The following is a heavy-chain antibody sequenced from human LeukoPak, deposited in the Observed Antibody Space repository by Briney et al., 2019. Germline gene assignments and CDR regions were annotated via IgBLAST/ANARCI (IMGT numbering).Heavy chain of an antibody. CDR2: IYYNGNT. CDR1: DDSISSYY. D-gene: IGHD6-19*01. V-gene: IGHV4-59*01. Sequence: PSETLSLTCTVSDDSISSYYWSWIRQPPGKGLEWIGFIYYNGNTYYNPSLKSRVTMSMDTSNNQFSLYLSSVTAADTAVYYCARTGWYRTPSSPNWFDPWGQGTLVTVSS. CDR3: ARTGWYRTPSSPNWFDP. J-gene: IGHJ5*02.